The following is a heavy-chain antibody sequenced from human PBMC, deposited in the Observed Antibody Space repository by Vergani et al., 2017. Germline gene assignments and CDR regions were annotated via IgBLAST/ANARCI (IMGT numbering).Heavy chain of an antibody. CDR1: GGSFTSYH. D-gene: IGHD4-11*01. CDR2: IDHTGRP. V-gene: IGHV4-34*01. CDR3: ARVNTETNGHLYYYYYKLV. J-gene: IGHJ6*03. Sequence: QVQLQQWGGGLLKPSETLSLTCVVNGGSFTSYHWTWIRQSPGEGLEWVGDIDHTGRPDYNPSLKSRLTMSVDKSLNQFSLTLNSVTATDTAIYFCARVNTETNGHLYYYYYKLVWGQGTAVTVS.